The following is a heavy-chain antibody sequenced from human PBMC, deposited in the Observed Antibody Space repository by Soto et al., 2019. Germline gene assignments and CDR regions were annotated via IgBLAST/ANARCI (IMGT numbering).Heavy chain of an antibody. CDR1: GFTFSSYA. Sequence: GGSLRLSCAASGFTFSSYAMHWVRQAPGKGLEWVAVISYDGSNKYYADSVKGRFTISRDNSKNTLYLQMNSLRAEDTAVYYCARALDPNYDSSGYYYELDYWGQGTLVTVSS. D-gene: IGHD3-22*01. J-gene: IGHJ4*02. CDR3: ARALDPNYDSSGYYYELDY. CDR2: ISYDGSNK. V-gene: IGHV3-30-3*01.